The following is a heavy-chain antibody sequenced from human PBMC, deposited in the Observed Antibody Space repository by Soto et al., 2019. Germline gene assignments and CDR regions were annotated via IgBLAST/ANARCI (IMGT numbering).Heavy chain of an antibody. V-gene: IGHV5-51*01. Sequence: GESLKISCKGSGYSFTSYWIGWVRQMPGKGLEWMGIIYPGDSDTRYSPSFQGQVTISADKSISTAYLQWSILKASDTAMYYCSRLLWENSGSYNQPGNYLYYWGQGSLVTVSS. CDR1: GYSFTSYW. CDR3: SRLLWENSGSYNQPGNYLYY. CDR2: IYPGDSDT. D-gene: IGHD1-26*01. J-gene: IGHJ4*02.